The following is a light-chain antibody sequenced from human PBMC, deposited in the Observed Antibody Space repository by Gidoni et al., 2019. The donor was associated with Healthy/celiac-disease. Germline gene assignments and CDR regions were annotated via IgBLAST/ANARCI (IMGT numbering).Light chain of an antibody. J-gene: IGLJ1*01. V-gene: IGLV2-14*01. CDR3: SSYTSSSTLYV. Sequence: GSPGQSITISCTGTSSDVGGYNYVSWYQQHPGKAPKLMIYEVSNRPSGVSNRFSGSKSGNTASLTISGLQAEDEADYYCSSYTSSSTLYVFGTGTKVTV. CDR2: EVS. CDR1: SSDVGGYNY.